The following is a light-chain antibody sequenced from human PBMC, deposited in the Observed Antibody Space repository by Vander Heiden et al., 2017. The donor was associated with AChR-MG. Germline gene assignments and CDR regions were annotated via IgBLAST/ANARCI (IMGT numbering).Light chain of an antibody. V-gene: IGKV3-20*01. CDR3: QQDDSSFT. J-gene: IGKJ3*01. CDR2: GAS. Sequence: EIVLTQSPGTLSLSPGERATLSCRASQSVSSSYLAWYQQKPGQAPRLLMYGASNRATGIPDRFSGSGSGTDFTLTISRLEPEDFAVYYCQQDDSSFTFGHGTKVDIK. CDR1: QSVSSSY.